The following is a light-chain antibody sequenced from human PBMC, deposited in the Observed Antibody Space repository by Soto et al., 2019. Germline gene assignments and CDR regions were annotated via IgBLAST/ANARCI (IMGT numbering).Light chain of an antibody. J-gene: IGLJ3*02. CDR3: LVSYSGVRV. Sequence: QAVATQEPSLTVSPGGTVTLTCGSSTGAVTSGHYPYWFQRKPGQAPRTLIYDTTNKQSWTPARFSGSLLGGKAALILSGAQPEDEAEYYCLVSYSGVRVFGGGTKLTVL. CDR1: TGAVTSGHY. CDR2: DTT. V-gene: IGLV7-46*01.